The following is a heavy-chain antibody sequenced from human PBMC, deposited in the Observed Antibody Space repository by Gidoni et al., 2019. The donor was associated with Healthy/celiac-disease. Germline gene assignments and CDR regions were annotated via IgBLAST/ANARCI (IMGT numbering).Heavy chain of an antibody. V-gene: IGHV1-69*04. Sequence: QVQLVQSGAEVKKPGSSVKVSCKASGGTFSSYAISWVRQAPGQGLEWMGRFIPILGIANYSQKFQGRVTITADKSTSTAYMELSSLRSEDTAVYYCARGGYDSSGADYWGQGTLVTVSS. CDR1: GGTFSSYA. CDR3: ARGGYDSSGADY. CDR2: FIPILGIA. J-gene: IGHJ4*02. D-gene: IGHD3-22*01.